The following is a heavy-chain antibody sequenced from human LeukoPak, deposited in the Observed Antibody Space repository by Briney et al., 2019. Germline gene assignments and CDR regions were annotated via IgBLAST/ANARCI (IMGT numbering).Heavy chain of an antibody. D-gene: IGHD4-17*01. Sequence: PGGSLRLSCAASGFTFDDYAMHWVRHAPVKGLEWVSGISWNSGSIGYADSVKGRFTISRDNAKNSLYLQMNSLRAEDTALYYCAKPIPHDYGDDGHAFDIWGQGTMVTVSS. CDR2: ISWNSGSI. J-gene: IGHJ3*02. V-gene: IGHV3-9*01. CDR1: GFTFDDYA. CDR3: AKPIPHDYGDDGHAFDI.